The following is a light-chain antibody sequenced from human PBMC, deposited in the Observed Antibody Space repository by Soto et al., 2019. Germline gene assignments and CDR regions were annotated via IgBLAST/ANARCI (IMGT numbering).Light chain of an antibody. CDR3: QQYGRSPPIT. CDR1: QSVSSNY. CDR2: GAS. V-gene: IGKV3-20*01. Sequence: ENVLTQSPGTLSLSPGERATLSCRASQSVSSNYLAWYQQKPGQAPRLLIYGASSRATGIPDRFSGSGSGTDFTLTISRLEPEDFAVYYCQQYGRSPPITFGPGTKVDF. J-gene: IGKJ3*01.